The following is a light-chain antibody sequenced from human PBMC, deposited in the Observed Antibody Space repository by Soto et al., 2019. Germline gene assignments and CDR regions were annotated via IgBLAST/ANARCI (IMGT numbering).Light chain of an antibody. CDR2: DAS. J-gene: IGKJ1*01. Sequence: DIVLTQSPATLSLSPGERATLSCRASQSVSSYLAWYQQKPGQAPRLLIYDASNRATGIPARFSGSGSETDFTLTISSLEPEDFAVYYCQQRDYWSWTFGQGTKVEIK. CDR3: QQRDYWSWT. CDR1: QSVSSY. V-gene: IGKV3-11*01.